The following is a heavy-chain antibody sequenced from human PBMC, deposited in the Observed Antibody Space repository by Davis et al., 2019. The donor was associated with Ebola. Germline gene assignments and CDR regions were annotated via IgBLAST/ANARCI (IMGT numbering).Heavy chain of an antibody. V-gene: IGHV3-21*01. Sequence: GESLKISCAASGFTFSSYSMNWVRQAPGKGLEWVSSISSSSSYIYYADSVKGRFTISRDNAKNSLYLQMNSLRAEDTAVYYCARSSIAARPGYYYGMTSGAKGPRSPSP. J-gene: IGHJ6*02. CDR1: GFTFSSYS. CDR3: ARSSIAARPGYYYGMTS. CDR2: ISSSSSYI. D-gene: IGHD6-6*01.